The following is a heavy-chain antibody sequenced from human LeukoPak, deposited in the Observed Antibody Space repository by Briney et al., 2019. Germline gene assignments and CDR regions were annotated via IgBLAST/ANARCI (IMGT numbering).Heavy chain of an antibody. Sequence: PGRSLRLSCVASGFTFSNYYMHWVRQAPGKGLEWAAVISHDGSNKYSTDSVKGRFTISRDNSKNTLYLQMNSLRAEDTAVYYCARTPMRANGVWSYYYYYGMDVWGQGTTVTVSS. D-gene: IGHD2-8*01. CDR1: GFTFSNYY. CDR2: ISHDGSNK. J-gene: IGHJ6*02. CDR3: ARTPMRANGVWSYYYYYGMDV. V-gene: IGHV3-30-3*01.